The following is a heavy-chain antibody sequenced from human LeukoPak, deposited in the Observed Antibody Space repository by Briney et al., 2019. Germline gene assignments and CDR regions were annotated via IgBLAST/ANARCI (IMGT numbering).Heavy chain of an antibody. CDR3: ASLEPAKLEQQLDGDY. Sequence: PGGSLRLSCAASGFTFSRYIMNWVRQAPGKGLEWVSHIGSDGSSIYYADSVRGRFTISRDNAKNTLYLQMNSLRAEDTAVYYCASLEPAKLEQQLDGDYWGQGTLVTVSS. CDR2: IGSDGSSI. D-gene: IGHD6-13*01. J-gene: IGHJ4*02. CDR1: GFTFSRYI. V-gene: IGHV3-48*01.